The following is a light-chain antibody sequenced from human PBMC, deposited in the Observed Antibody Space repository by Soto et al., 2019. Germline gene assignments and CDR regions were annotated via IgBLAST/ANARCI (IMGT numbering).Light chain of an antibody. CDR1: QSVTSSY. V-gene: IGKV3-20*01. Sequence: EIVLTQSPGTLSLAPGDRATLSCRASQSVTSSYLAWYQQKPGQAPRLLMYAASSRATGIPDRFSGSGSGTDGTITISRLEAEDVEVYDCQQSSSSPITFGQGTRLEIK. CDR2: AAS. CDR3: QQSSSSPIT. J-gene: IGKJ5*01.